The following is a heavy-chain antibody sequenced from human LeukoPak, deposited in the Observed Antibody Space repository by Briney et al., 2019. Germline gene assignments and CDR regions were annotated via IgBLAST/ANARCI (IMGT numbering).Heavy chain of an antibody. Sequence: GGSLRLSCAASGFTFSSYAMSWVRQAPGKGLEWVSAISGSGGNTNYADSVRGRFTISRDNSKNTLYLQMSSLRAEDTAIYYCAKVSWANYFDYWGQGTLVTVSS. CDR1: GFTFSSYA. CDR3: AKVSWANYFDY. D-gene: IGHD6-13*01. V-gene: IGHV3-23*01. CDR2: ISGSGGNT. J-gene: IGHJ4*02.